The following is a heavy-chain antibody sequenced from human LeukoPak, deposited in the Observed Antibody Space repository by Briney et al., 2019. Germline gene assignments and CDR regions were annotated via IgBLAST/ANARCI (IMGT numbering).Heavy chain of an antibody. Sequence: SETLSLTCTVSGGSISSHYWSWIRQPPGKGLEWIGYIYYSGSTNCNPSLESRVTISVDTSKNQFSLKLSSVTAADTAVYYCARAAAAGTFYYYYYMDVWGKGTTVTVSS. CDR2: IYYSGST. CDR3: ARAAAAGTFYYYYYMDV. CDR1: GGSISSHY. V-gene: IGHV4-59*11. D-gene: IGHD6-13*01. J-gene: IGHJ6*03.